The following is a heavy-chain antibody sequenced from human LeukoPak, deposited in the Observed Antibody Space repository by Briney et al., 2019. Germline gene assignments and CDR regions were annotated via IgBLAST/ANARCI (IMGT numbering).Heavy chain of an antibody. CDR2: IYYSGST. CDR3: ARLDIAVADY. CDR1: GGSISSSSYY. Sequence: ASETLSLTCTVSGGSISSSSYYWGWIRQPPGKGLEWIGSIYYSGSTYYNPSPKNRVTISVDTSKNQFSLKLSSVTAADTAVYYCARLDIAVADYWGQGTLVTVSS. J-gene: IGHJ4*02. D-gene: IGHD6-19*01. V-gene: IGHV4-39*07.